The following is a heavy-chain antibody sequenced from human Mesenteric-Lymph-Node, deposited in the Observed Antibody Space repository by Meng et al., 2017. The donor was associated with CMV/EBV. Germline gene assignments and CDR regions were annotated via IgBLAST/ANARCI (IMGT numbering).Heavy chain of an antibody. V-gene: IGHV3-9*01. CDR1: GFTFDDYA. J-gene: IGHJ6*02. CDR2: INWKSGRI. Sequence: SLKISCAASGFTFDDYAMHWVRQAPGKGLEWVSGINWKSGRIGYADSVKGRFTISRDNAKNSLYLQMNSLRPEDTAFYYCARARKGGMDVWGQGTTVTVSS. CDR3: ARARKGGMDV.